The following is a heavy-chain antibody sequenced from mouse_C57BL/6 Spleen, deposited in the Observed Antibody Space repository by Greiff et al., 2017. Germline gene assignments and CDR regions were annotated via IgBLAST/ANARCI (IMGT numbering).Heavy chain of an antibody. CDR2: ISYDGSN. V-gene: IGHV3-6*01. CDR1: GYSITSGYY. Sequence: DVKLQESGPGLVKPSQSLSLTCSVTGYSITSGYYWNWIRQFPGNKLEWMGYISYDGSNNYNPSLKNRISITRDTSKNQFFLKLNSVTTEDTATYYCARARGVFDYWGQGTTLTVSS. CDR3: ARARGVFDY. J-gene: IGHJ2*01.